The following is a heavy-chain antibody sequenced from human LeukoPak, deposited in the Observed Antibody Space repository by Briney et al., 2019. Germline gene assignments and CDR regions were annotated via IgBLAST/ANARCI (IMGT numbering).Heavy chain of an antibody. V-gene: IGHV3-23*01. CDR2: ISGSGSAT. Sequence: GGPLRLSCAASGFTFGSYAMTWVRQAPGKGLEWVSAISGSGSATYYADSVKGRFTISRDNSKNTLYLQMNSLRAEDTAVYYCAKDLYCSSTSCYMDVWGKGTTVTVSS. CDR3: AKDLYCSSTSCYMDV. CDR1: GFTFGSYA. D-gene: IGHD2-2*01. J-gene: IGHJ6*03.